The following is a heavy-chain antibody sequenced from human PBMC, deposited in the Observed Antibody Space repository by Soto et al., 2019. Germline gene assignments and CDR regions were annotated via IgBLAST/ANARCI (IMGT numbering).Heavy chain of an antibody. V-gene: IGHV4-59*01. D-gene: IGHD1-26*01. CDR3: ARGSGATMIDY. CDR1: CGSIISYY. J-gene: IGHJ4*02. CDR2: IYYSGST. Sequence: SETLSLTCTFSCGSIISYYWSWIRQPPGKGLEWIGYIYYSGSTNYNPSLKSRVTISVDTSKNQFSLKLSSVTAADTAVYYCARGSGATMIDYWGQGTLVTVSS.